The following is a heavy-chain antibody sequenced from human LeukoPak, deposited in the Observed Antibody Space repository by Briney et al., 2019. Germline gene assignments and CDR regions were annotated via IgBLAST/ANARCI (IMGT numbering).Heavy chain of an antibody. CDR3: VRESSVWVGPGIGRPLDV. CDR1: GFTFSDYW. D-gene: IGHD3-16*01. J-gene: IGHJ6*04. CDR2: IKEDGSDK. V-gene: IGHV3-7*01. Sequence: GGSLRLSCAVSGFTFSDYWMTWVRQAPGRGLEWVANIKEDGSDKQYVDSVQGRFTISRDNAENSLYLQMNSLRAEDTAVYYCVRESSVWVGPGIGRPLDVWGKGTAVTVSS.